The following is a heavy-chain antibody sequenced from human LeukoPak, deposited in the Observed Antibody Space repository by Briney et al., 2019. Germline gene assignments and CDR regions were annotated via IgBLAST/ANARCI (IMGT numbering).Heavy chain of an antibody. CDR2: ISAYNGNT. CDR1: GYTFTSYV. CDR3: ARVSSAGDFDY. V-gene: IGHV1-18*01. J-gene: IGHJ4*02. D-gene: IGHD6-13*01. Sequence: ASVKVSCKASGYTFTSYVSSWVRQARGRGREWMGWISAYNGNTNYARKLQGRVTMTTDTSTSTAYMELRSLRPDDTAVYYCARVSSAGDFDYWGQGTLVTVSS.